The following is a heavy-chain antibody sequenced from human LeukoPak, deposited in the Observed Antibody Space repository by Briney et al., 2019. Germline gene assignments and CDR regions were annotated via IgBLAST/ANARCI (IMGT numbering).Heavy chain of an antibody. Sequence: PGRSLRLSCAASGFTFSSYAMHWVRQAPGKGLEWVAVISYDGSNKYYADSVKGRFTISRDNSKNTLYLQMNSLRAEDTAIYYCAVRDYDSGGSEVFDKWGQGTMVTVSS. V-gene: IGHV3-30-3*01. CDR2: ISYDGSNK. D-gene: IGHD3-22*01. J-gene: IGHJ3*02. CDR3: AVRDYDSGGSEVFDK. CDR1: GFTFSSYA.